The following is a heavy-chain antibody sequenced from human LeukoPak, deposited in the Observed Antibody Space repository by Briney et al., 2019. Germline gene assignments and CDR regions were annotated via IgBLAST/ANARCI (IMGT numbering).Heavy chain of an antibody. D-gene: IGHD4-23*01. CDR3: ARDLGWDLDI. CDR1: GYTFSDYY. CDR2: ISTYNGNT. Sequence: ASVKVSCKASGYTFSDYYMHWVRQAPGQGLEWMGWISTYNGNTNYAQKFQGRVTMTTDTSTSTAYMDLRSLRSDDTAVYYCARDLGWDLDIWGQGTMVTVSS. V-gene: IGHV1-18*04. J-gene: IGHJ3*02.